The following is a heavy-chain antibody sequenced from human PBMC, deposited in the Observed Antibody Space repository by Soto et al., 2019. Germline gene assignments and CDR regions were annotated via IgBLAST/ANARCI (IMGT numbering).Heavy chain of an antibody. J-gene: IGHJ4*02. CDR2: ISSSSSTI. CDR3: ARARITILGVVIPYFDY. D-gene: IGHD3-3*01. V-gene: IGHV3-48*02. Sequence: GGSLRLSCAASGFTFSSYSMNWVRQAPGKGLEWVSYISSSSSTIYYADSVKGRFTISRDNAKNSLYLQMNSLRDEDTAVYYCARARITILGVVIPYFDYWGQGTLVTVSS. CDR1: GFTFSSYS.